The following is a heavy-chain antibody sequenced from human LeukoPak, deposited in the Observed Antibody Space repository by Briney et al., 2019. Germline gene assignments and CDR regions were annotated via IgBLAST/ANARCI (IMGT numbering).Heavy chain of an antibody. J-gene: IGHJ3*02. CDR2: INSDGSSM. CDR3: ARDRVDFWSGYDAFDI. V-gene: IGHV3-74*01. D-gene: IGHD3-3*01. Sequence: GRSLRLSCAASGFTFRSSWMHWVSQAPGKGLGWVSRINSDGSSMAYADSVKGRYTICRDNAKNTLYLQMSSLRADDTAVYYCARDRVDFWSGYDAFDIWGQGTMVTVSS. CDR1: GFTFRSSW.